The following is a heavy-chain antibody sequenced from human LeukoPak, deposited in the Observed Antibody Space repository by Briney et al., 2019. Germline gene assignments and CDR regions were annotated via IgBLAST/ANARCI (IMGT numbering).Heavy chain of an antibody. CDR1: GFTFSSFA. V-gene: IGHV3-30-3*01. Sequence: GRSLRLSCAASGFTFSSFAFHWVRQAPGGGLEWVAVISFDGTSKFYTDSVKGRFTISRDNAKNSLYLQVISLRAEDTAVYYCARGPSIAARYDAFDIWGQGTMVTVSS. D-gene: IGHD6-6*01. J-gene: IGHJ3*02. CDR2: ISFDGTSK. CDR3: ARGPSIAARYDAFDI.